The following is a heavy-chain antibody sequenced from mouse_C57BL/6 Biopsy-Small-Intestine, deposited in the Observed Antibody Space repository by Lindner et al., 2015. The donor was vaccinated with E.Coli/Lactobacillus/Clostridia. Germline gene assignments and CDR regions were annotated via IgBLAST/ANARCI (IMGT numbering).Heavy chain of an antibody. CDR3: ARLNSNYVGVGYFDY. CDR2: IYPRSGNT. J-gene: IGHJ2*01. Sequence: VQLQESGAELARPGASVKLSCKASGYTFTSYGISWVKQRTGQGLEWIGEIYPRSGNTYYNEKFKGKATLTADKSSSTAYMELRSLTSEDSAIYYCARLNSNYVGVGYFDYWGQGTTLTVSS. CDR1: GYTFTSYG. D-gene: IGHD2-5*01. V-gene: IGHV1-81*01.